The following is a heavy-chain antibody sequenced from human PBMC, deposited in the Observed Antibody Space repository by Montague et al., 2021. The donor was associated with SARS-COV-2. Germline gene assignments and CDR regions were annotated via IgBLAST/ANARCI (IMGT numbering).Heavy chain of an antibody. J-gene: IGHJ4*02. Sequence: TLSLTCTVSGYAISSGYYWGWIRQPPGKGLEWIGSIYRSGRTYXNPXLKIRVTISVDTSKNQFSLKLSSVTAADTAVYYCVRQMGQSSIFGVVIQYYFDYWGQGTLVTVSS. CDR2: IYRSGRT. D-gene: IGHD3-3*01. CDR1: GYAISSGYY. CDR3: VRQMGQSSIFGVVIQYYFDY. V-gene: IGHV4-38-2*02.